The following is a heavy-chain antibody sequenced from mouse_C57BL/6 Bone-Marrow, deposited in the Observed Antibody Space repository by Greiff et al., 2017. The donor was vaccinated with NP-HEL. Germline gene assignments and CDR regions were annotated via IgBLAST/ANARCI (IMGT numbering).Heavy chain of an antibody. V-gene: IGHV1-18*01. Sequence: EVQLQQSGPELVKPGASVKIPCKASGYTFTDYNMDWVKQSHGKSLEWIGDINPNNGGTIYNQKFKGKATLTVDKSSSTAYMELRSLTSEDTAVYYCARGETTVVESSFAYWGQGTLVTVSA. J-gene: IGHJ3*01. CDR2: INPNNGGT. CDR1: GYTFTDYN. D-gene: IGHD1-1*01. CDR3: ARGETTVVESSFAY.